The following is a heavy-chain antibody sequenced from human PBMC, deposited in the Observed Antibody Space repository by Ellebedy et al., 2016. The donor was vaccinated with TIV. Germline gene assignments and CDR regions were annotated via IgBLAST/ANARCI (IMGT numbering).Heavy chain of an antibody. V-gene: IGHV4-59*01. Sequence: SETLSLTCTVSGSSLNTYSWSWIRLPPGKGLEWIAYISNSGSTNYNPSLKRRLTISLDTSKNHFSLNLNSVTAADTAVYYCARGPYLSPFYHFWSNYYFDYWGRGTLVTVSS. CDR2: ISNSGST. D-gene: IGHD3-3*02. J-gene: IGHJ4*02. CDR1: GSSLNTYS. CDR3: ARGPYLSPFYHFWSNYYFDY.